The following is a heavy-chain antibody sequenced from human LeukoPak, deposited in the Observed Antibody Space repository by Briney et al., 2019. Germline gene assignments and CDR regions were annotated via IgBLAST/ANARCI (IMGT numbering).Heavy chain of an antibody. CDR2: INPSSGAT. V-gene: IGHV1-2*02. CDR3: ARDSQAFCSGVSCLNYFDY. CDR1: GYTFTSYY. J-gene: IGHJ4*02. Sequence: ASVKVSCKTSGYTFTSYYIHWVRQAPGQGLEWMGIINPSSGATNYAQKFQGRVTLTRDTSISIAYMELSRLRSDDTAVYYRARDSQAFCSGVSCLNYFDYWGQGTLVTVSS. D-gene: IGHD2-15*01.